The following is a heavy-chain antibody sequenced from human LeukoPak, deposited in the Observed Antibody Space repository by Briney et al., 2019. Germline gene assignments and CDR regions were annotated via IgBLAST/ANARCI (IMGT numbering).Heavy chain of an antibody. CDR1: GFTFSSYW. J-gene: IGHJ5*02. CDR2: IKLDGSET. CDR3: VGEIRLVTAHWFDP. D-gene: IGHD2-21*02. V-gene: IGHV3-7*01. Sequence: GGSLGLSCAASGFTFSSYWMKWVRQAPGKGLEWAANIKLDGSETYYVDSVKGRFTISRDNAKNSVHLQMDSLRAEDTAVYYCVGEIRLVTAHWFDPWGQGTLVTVSS.